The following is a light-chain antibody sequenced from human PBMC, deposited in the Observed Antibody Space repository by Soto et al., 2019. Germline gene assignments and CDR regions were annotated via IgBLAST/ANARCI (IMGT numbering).Light chain of an antibody. J-gene: IGKJ2*01. V-gene: IGKV1-39*01. CDR2: GAS. Sequence: DIQMTQSPSSLSASIGDRVTITCRASQNINGYLNWFQQKPGKAPKVLIYGASSLQDGVPSRFSGSGSGTDFTLTINSLQPEDFATYYCQQSYGSPPYTFGQGTKLEIK. CDR1: QNINGY. CDR3: QQSYGSPPYT.